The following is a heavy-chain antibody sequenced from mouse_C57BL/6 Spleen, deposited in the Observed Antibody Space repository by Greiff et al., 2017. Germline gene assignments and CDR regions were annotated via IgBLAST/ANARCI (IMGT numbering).Heavy chain of an antibody. J-gene: IGHJ4*01. CDR1: GYTFTSYW. D-gene: IGHD2-2*01. CDR2: IHPNSGST. V-gene: IGHV1-64*01. CDR3: AREGMVTTVYYAMDY. Sequence: VKLQQPGAELVKPGASVKLSCKASGYTFTSYWMHWVKQRPGQGLEWIGMIHPNSGSTNYNEKFKSKATLTVDKSSSTAYMQLSSLTSEDSAVYYCAREGMVTTVYYAMDYWGQGTSVTVSS.